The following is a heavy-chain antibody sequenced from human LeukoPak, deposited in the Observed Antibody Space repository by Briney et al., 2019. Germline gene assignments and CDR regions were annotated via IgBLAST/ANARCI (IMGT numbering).Heavy chain of an antibody. D-gene: IGHD2-21*01. V-gene: IGHV3-33*08. J-gene: IGHJ6*02. CDR3: ARDGQNNSPYATDV. CDR2: VWYDGSNE. Sequence: GGSLRLSCAASGFTFSYYGLHWVRQAPGEGLEWVAGVWYDGSNEDYADSVKGRFIISRDNSKSTLYLQVNSLRVEDTAIYYCARDGQNNSPYATDVWGQGTTVTVSS. CDR1: GFTFSYYG.